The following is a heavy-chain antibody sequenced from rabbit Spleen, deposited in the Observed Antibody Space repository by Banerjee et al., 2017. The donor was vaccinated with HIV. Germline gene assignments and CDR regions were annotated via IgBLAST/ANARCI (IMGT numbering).Heavy chain of an antibody. J-gene: IGHJ4*01. D-gene: IGHD6-1*01. CDR1: GIDFSSYYY. Sequence: QEQLVESGGGLVKPGGTLTLTCKASGIDFSSYYYMCWVRQAPGKGPEWIACIYTGSSGVTYYASWAKGRFTITSTSSTTVTLQMTSLTAADTATYFCARCLQYYPYDWAGYPHYFNLWGPGTLVTVS. CDR3: ARCLQYYPYDWAGYPHYFNL. CDR2: IYTGSSGVT. V-gene: IGHV1S45*01.